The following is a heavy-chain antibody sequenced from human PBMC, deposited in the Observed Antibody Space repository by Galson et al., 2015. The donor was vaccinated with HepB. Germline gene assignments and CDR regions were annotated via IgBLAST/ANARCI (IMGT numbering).Heavy chain of an antibody. Sequence: SLRLSCAASGFTFSSYSMNWVRQAPGKGLEWVSSISSSSSYIYYADSVKGRFTISRDNAKNSLYLQMNSLRAEDTAVYYCARGHYYGSALGPNDYWGQGTLVTVSS. V-gene: IGHV3-21*01. CDR2: ISSSSSYI. D-gene: IGHD3-10*01. CDR1: GFTFSSYS. CDR3: ARGHYYGSALGPNDY. J-gene: IGHJ4*02.